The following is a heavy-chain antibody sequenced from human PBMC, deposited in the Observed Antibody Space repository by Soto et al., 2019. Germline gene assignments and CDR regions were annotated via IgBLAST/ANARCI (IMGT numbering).Heavy chain of an antibody. V-gene: IGHV4-30-4*01. D-gene: IGHD2-21*02. CDR2: IYYSGST. Sequence: QVQLQESGPGLVKPSQTLSLTCTVSGGSISSGDYYWSWIRQPPGKGLEWIGYIYYSGSTYYNPSLKSRVTLSVDTSKNQFSLKLSSVTAADTAVYYCARAPPTYCGGDCWGYFDYWGQGTLVTVSS. J-gene: IGHJ4*02. CDR1: GGSISSGDYY. CDR3: ARAPPTYCGGDCWGYFDY.